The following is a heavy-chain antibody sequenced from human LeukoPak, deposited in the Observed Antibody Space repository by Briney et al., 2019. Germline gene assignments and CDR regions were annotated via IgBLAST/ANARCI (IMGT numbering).Heavy chain of an antibody. CDR1: GFTLSNYA. D-gene: IGHD1-26*01. V-gene: IGHV3-30*04. CDR2: ISYDGRNK. Sequence: GGSLRLSCAASGFTLSNYAMHWVRQAPGKGLEWVTLISYDGRNKYYADSVKGRFTISRDDAKNSLYLQMSSLRAEDTAVYYCAGDPTSSWETAFDIWGQGTMVTVSS. CDR3: AGDPTSSWETAFDI. J-gene: IGHJ3*02.